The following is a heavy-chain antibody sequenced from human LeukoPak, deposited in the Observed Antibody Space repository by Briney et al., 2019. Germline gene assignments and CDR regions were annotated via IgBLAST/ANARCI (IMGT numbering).Heavy chain of an antibody. Sequence: GASVKVSCKASGYTFTGYYMHWVRQAPGQGLEWMRWINPNSGGTNYAQKFQGRVTMTRDTSISTAYMELSRLRSDDTAVYYCATPESGYRSGWFDYWGQGTLVTVSS. CDR2: INPNSGGT. V-gene: IGHV1-2*02. D-gene: IGHD6-19*01. CDR1: GYTFTGYY. J-gene: IGHJ4*02. CDR3: ATPESGYRSGWFDY.